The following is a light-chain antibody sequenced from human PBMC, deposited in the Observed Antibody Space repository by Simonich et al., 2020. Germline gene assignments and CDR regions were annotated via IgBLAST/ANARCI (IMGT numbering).Light chain of an antibody. CDR2: WAS. CDR3: QQYYSTTQT. V-gene: IGKV4-1*01. CDR1: QRVLYSSNNKNY. Sequence: DIVMTQSPDSLAVSLGERATINCKSSQRVLYSSNNKNYLAWYQQKPGQPPKLLIYWASTRESGGPDRFSGSGSGTDFTLTISSLQAEDVAVYYCQQYYSTTQTFGQGTKVEIK. J-gene: IGKJ1*01.